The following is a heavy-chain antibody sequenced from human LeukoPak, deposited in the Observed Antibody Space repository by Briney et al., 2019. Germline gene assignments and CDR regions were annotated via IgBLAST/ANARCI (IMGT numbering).Heavy chain of an antibody. CDR1: GGSISSGSFY. CDR2: IYTSGST. J-gene: IGHJ4*02. Sequence: PSQTLSLTCTVSGGSISSGSFYWSWLRQPAGKGLEWIGRIYTSGSTNYKPSLKSRVTISVDTSKNQFSLKLSSVTAADTAVYYCARVGYYGVVRIFDYWGQGTLVTVSS. V-gene: IGHV4-61*02. D-gene: IGHD3-10*01. CDR3: ARVGYYGVVRIFDY.